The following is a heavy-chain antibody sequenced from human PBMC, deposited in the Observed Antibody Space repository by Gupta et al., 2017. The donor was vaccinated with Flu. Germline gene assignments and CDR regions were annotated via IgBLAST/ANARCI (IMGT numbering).Heavy chain of an antibody. CDR2: ISSSSSTI. CDR1: GFTFSSYS. CDR3: ATTVTTFGAYYYYYGMDV. J-gene: IGHJ6*02. V-gene: IGHV3-48*02. D-gene: IGHD4-17*01. Sequence: EVQLVESGGGLVQPGGSLRLSCAASGFTFSSYSMNWVRQAPGKGLEWVSYISSSSSTIYYADSVKGRFTISRDNAKNSLYLQMNSLRDEDTAVYYCATTVTTFGAYYYYYGMDVWGQGTTVTVSS.